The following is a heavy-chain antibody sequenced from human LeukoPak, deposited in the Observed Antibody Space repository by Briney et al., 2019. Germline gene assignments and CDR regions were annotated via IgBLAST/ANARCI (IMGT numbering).Heavy chain of an antibody. V-gene: IGHV4-61*02. CDR1: GDSISSGDYY. CDR2: IYTNGNI. D-gene: IGHD3-22*01. Sequence: KPSETLSLTCTVSGDSISSGDYYWSWIRQPAGKGLEWIGRIYTNGNINYNPSLESRVTMSVDTSKNHFSLKLSSVTAADTAVYYCARDYYDSSGYSRGFDYWGQGTLVTVSS. J-gene: IGHJ4*02. CDR3: ARDYYDSSGYSRGFDY.